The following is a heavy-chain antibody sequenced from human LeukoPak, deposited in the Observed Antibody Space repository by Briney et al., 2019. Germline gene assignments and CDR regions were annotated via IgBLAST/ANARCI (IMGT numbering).Heavy chain of an antibody. CDR1: GYTFTSYY. D-gene: IGHD3-16*01. J-gene: IGHJ3*02. V-gene: IGHV1-46*01. CDR2: INPSGGST. Sequence: GASVKVSCKASGYTFTSYYMHWVRQAPGQGLEWMGIINPSGGSTSYAQKFQGRITMTRDTSTSTVYMELSSLRSEVTAVYYCARRLSDAFDIWGQGTMVTVSS. CDR3: ARRLSDAFDI.